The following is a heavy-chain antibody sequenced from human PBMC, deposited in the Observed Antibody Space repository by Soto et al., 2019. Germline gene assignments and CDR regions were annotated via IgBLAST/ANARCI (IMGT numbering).Heavy chain of an antibody. CDR2: INAANGDT. V-gene: IGHV1-3*01. D-gene: IGHD6-13*01. J-gene: IGHJ4*02. CDR3: ASSIAAASFDY. CDR1: GYIFSSCT. Sequence: ASVKVSVEASGYIFSSCTIHWVRQAPGQSLEWMGWINAANGDTKDSQKFQGRVTITSDTSATTDYMDLSSLRSEDTAVCYCASSIAAASFDYWGQGSLVTVSS.